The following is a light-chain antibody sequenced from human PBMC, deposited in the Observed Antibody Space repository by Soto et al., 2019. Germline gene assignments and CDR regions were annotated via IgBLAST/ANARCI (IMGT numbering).Light chain of an antibody. CDR3: QQYNVCPLS. CDR1: QSVNSN. Sequence: EIVMTQSPVTLSVSPGDRATLSCRASQSVNSNLAWYQHKPGQTPTLIIYVASTRAAGIPARFSGSGSGTYLTLTISSLQSEDFAFYYCQQYNVCPLSFGGGIKVEFK. J-gene: IGKJ4*01. CDR2: VAS. V-gene: IGKV3-15*01.